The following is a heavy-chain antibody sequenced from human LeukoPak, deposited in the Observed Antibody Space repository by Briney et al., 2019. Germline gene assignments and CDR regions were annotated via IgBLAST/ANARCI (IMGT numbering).Heavy chain of an antibody. CDR3: ARDLLGYCSGGSCRWDCFDP. J-gene: IGHJ5*02. CDR1: GDSVSSNSAA. Sequence: SQTLSLTCAISGDSVSSNSAAWNWIRQSPSRGLEWLGRTYYRSKWYNDYAVSVKSRITINPDTSKNQFSLQLNSVTPEDTAVYYCARDLLGYCSGGSCRWDCFDPWGQGTLVTVSS. D-gene: IGHD2-15*01. V-gene: IGHV6-1*01. CDR2: TYYRSKWYN.